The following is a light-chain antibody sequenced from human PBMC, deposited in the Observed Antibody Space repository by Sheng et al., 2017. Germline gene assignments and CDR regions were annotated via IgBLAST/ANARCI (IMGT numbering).Light chain of an antibody. CDR3: QSYDSSLSANYV. CDR1: SSNIGAGYD. Sequence: QSVLTQPPSVSVAPGQRVTISCTGSSSNIGAGYDVHWYQQLPGTAPKLLIYGNNNRPSGVPDRFSGSKSGTSASLAITGLQAEDEADYYCQSYDSSLSANYVFGTGTKVTVL. CDR2: GNN. V-gene: IGLV1-40*01. J-gene: IGLJ1*01.